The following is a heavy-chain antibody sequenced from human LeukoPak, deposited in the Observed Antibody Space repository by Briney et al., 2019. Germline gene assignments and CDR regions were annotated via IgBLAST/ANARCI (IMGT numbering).Heavy chain of an antibody. J-gene: IGHJ4*02. CDR3: ARHRYDSSGYRKDY. D-gene: IGHD3-22*01. V-gene: IGHV5-51*01. Sequence: GASLKISSKGSGYGFTSYWIGWVRPMPGKGVEWVGIIYHGDSDPIYSPSFQGPVTISADKSIITAYLQWSSLKASDTAMYYCARHRYDSSGYRKDYWGQGTLVTVSS. CDR2: IYHGDSDP. CDR1: GYGFTSYW.